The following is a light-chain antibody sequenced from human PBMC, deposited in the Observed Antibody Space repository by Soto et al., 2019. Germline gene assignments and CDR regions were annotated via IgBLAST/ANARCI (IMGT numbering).Light chain of an antibody. Sequence: QSVLTQPASVSGSLGQSITISCTGTSSDIGGYKYVSWYQQHPGKAPKLIIFEVSNRPSGVFDCFSGYNSGNTASLTISGLQAEDEADYYCASYSRYRVLVFGGGTKVTVL. CDR2: EVS. CDR3: ASYSRYRVLV. J-gene: IGLJ3*02. V-gene: IGLV2-14*01. CDR1: SSDIGGYKY.